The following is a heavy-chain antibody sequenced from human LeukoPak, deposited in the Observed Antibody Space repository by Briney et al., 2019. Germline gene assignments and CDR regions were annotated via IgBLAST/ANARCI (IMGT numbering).Heavy chain of an antibody. V-gene: IGHV5-51*01. CDR3: AATGARGYGMDV. D-gene: IGHD4-11*01. CDR1: GSIFTSYW. CDR2: IHPGDSDT. Sequence: GASLQISCKCSGSIFTSYWIGWVRQLPGKGLEWMGIIHPGDSDTRYSPSFQGQVTISADKSISTAYLQWSSLKASDTAMYYCAATGARGYGMDVWGQGTTVTVSS. J-gene: IGHJ6*02.